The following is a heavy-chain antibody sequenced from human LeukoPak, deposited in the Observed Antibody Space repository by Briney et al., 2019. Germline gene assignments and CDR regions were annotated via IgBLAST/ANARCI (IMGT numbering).Heavy chain of an antibody. V-gene: IGHV4-59*01. Sequence: SETLSLTCTVSGGSISSYYWSWIRQPPGKGLEWIGYIYYSGSTNYSPSLKSRVTISVDTSKNQFSLKLSSVTAADTAVYYCASGGFGELFPSHHDAFDIWGQGTMVTVSS. J-gene: IGHJ3*02. CDR3: ASGGFGELFPSHHDAFDI. CDR2: IYYSGST. CDR1: GGSISSYY. D-gene: IGHD3-10*01.